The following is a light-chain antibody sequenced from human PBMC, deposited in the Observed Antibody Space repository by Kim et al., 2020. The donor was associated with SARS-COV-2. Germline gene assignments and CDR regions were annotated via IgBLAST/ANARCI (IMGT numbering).Light chain of an antibody. J-gene: IGKJ2*01. CDR1: QSVSSY. CDR3: QQRSNWPT. CDR2: DAS. Sequence: LALSPGERATLSCRASQSVSSYLAWYQQKPGQAPRLLIYDASNRATGIPARFSGSGSGTDFTLTISSLEPEDFAVYYCQQRSNWPTFGQGTKLEIK. V-gene: IGKV3-11*01.